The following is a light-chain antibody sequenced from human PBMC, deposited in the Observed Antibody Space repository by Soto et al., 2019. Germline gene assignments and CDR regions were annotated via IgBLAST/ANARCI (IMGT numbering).Light chain of an antibody. J-gene: IGKJ1*01. CDR2: KAS. Sequence: DIQMNQATSTLCGTVGVWVAITCRASQTISSWLALYQQKAGKAPKLLIYKASTLKSGVPSRFSGSGSGTEFTLTISSLQPDDFATYYCQHYNSYSEAFGQGTKVDIK. CDR3: QHYNSYSEA. V-gene: IGKV1-5*03. CDR1: QTISSW.